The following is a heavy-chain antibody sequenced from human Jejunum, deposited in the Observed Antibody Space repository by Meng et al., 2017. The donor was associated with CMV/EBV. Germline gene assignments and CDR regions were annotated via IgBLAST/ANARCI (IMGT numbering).Heavy chain of an antibody. D-gene: IGHD6-19*01. CDR1: GFTFYTSS. Sequence: SGFTFYTSSLTLVRQAPGKGLEWVSAISGRGGMYYADSVKGRFTISKDYSKNTLYLQMNSLRAEDTALYYCAKDVPYSGWRGFDYWGQGTLVTVSS. J-gene: IGHJ4*02. CDR3: AKDVPYSGWRGFDY. CDR2: ISGRGGM. V-gene: IGHV3-23*01.